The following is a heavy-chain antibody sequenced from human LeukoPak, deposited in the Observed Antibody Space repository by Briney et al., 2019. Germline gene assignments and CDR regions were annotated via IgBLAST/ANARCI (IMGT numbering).Heavy chain of an antibody. CDR1: GGTFSSYA. Sequence: GSSVKVSCKASGGTFSSYAISWVRQAPGQGLEWMGRIIPILGIANYAQKFQGRVTITADKSTSTAYMELSSLRSEDTAVYYCASQTVDTAMAQRPSGDLYYFDYWGQGTLVTVSS. CDR3: ASQTVDTAMAQRPSGDLYYFDY. D-gene: IGHD5-18*01. CDR2: IIPILGIA. V-gene: IGHV1-69*04. J-gene: IGHJ4*02.